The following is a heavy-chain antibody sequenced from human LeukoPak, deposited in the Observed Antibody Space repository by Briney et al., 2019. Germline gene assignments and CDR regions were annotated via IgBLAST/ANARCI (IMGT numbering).Heavy chain of an antibody. V-gene: IGHV4-61*02. J-gene: IGHJ4*02. CDR1: GGSISSGSYY. Sequence: PSQTVSLTCTVSGGSISSGSYYWSWIRQPAGKGLEWIGRIYTSRGTNYNPSLKSRVTISVDTSKNQFSLKLSSVTAADTAVYYCAVYSGCGRSDYWGQGTLVTVSS. CDR3: AVYSGCGRSDY. D-gene: IGHD5-12*01. CDR2: IYTSRGT.